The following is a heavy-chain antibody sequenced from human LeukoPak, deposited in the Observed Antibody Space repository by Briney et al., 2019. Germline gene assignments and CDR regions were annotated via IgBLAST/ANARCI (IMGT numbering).Heavy chain of an antibody. CDR1: GFTVSSNY. D-gene: IGHD3-10*01. V-gene: IGHV3-15*01. Sequence: KPGGSLRLSCAASGFTVSSNYMTWVRQAPGKGLEWVGRKSKTDGGTTEYAAPVKGRFTILRDDSKNTLSLEMNSLKTEDAGVYYCATGARGSDWGQGTLVTVSS. CDR3: ATGARGSD. CDR2: KSKTDGGTT. J-gene: IGHJ4*02.